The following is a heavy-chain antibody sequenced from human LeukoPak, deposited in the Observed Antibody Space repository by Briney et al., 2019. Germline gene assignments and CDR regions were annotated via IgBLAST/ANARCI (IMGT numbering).Heavy chain of an antibody. CDR1: GYRFTNYW. D-gene: IGHD3-3*02. Sequence: GESLKISCKASGYRFTNYWIAWVRQMPGKDPEWMGIVYPDDSHTRYSPSFQGQVTISADKSISTAYLQWSSLKTSDTAMYFCARAFSDSWYLDYWGQGTLVTVSS. V-gene: IGHV5-51*01. CDR2: VYPDDSHT. J-gene: IGHJ4*02. CDR3: ARAFSDSWYLDY.